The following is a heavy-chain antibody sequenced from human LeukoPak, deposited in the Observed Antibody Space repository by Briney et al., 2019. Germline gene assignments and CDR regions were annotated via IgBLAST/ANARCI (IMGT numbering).Heavy chain of an antibody. CDR1: GGSISSYY. D-gene: IGHD1-26*01. CDR2: IYYSGST. CDR3: ARDIPMGATTD. V-gene: IGHV4-59*01. J-gene: IGHJ4*02. Sequence: SETLSLTCTVSGGSISSYYWSCIRQPPGKGLEWIGYIYYSGSTNYNPSLKSRVTISVDTSKNQFSLKLSSVTAADTAVYYCARDIPMGATTDWGQGTLVTVSS.